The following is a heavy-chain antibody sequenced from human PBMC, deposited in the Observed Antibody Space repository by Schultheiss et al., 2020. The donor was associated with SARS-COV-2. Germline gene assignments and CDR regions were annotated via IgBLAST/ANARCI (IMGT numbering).Heavy chain of an antibody. CDR1: GYTFTGYY. CDR3: ARSNYDILTGYYVIYYYYMDV. CDR2: MNPNSGNT. Sequence: ASVKVSCKASGYTFTGYYMHWVRQAPGQGLEWMGWMNPNSGNTGYAQKFQGRVTMTRNTSISTAYMELSSLRSEDTAVYYCARSNYDILTGYYVIYYYYMDVWGKGTTVTVSS. J-gene: IGHJ6*03. V-gene: IGHV1-8*02. D-gene: IGHD3-9*01.